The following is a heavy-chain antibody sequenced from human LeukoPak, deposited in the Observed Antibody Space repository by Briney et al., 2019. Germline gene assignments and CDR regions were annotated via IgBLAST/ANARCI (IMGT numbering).Heavy chain of an antibody. V-gene: IGHV3-23*01. J-gene: IGHJ4*02. CDR3: AKGRLRSFPYYFDY. CDR1: GFTFSSYA. D-gene: IGHD4-17*01. CDR2: ISGSGGST. Sequence: GVSLRLSCAASGFTFSSYAKSWVRQAPGKGLEWVSAISGSGGSTYYADSVKGRFTISRDNSKNTLYLQMNSLRAEDTAVYYCAKGRLRSFPYYFDYWGQGTLVTVSS.